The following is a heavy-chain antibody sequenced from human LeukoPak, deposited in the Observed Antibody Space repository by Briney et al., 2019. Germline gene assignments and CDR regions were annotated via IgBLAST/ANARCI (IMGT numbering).Heavy chain of an antibody. CDR1: GYTFTGYY. CDR2: INPNSGGT. J-gene: IGHJ5*02. D-gene: IGHD5-18*01. Sequence: ASVKVSCKASGYTFTGYYMHWVRQAPGQGLEWMGWINPNSGGTNYAQKFQGRVTMTRDTSISTAYMELSRLRSDDTAVYYCARGGREYSYGYGWFDPWGQGTLVTVSS. V-gene: IGHV1-2*02. CDR3: ARGGREYSYGYGWFDP.